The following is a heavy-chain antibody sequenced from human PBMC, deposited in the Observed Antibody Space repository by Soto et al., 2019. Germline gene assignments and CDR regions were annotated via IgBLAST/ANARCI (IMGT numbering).Heavy chain of an antibody. CDR3: ARGGAYYYDSSGYYRQNYYYYYGMGV. Sequence: QVQLVQSGAEVKKPGASVKVSCKASGYTFTSYGISWVRQAPGQGLEWMGWISAYNGNTNYAQKLQGRVTMTTDTSTSTAYMELRSLRSDDTAVYYCARGGAYYYDSSGYYRQNYYYYYGMGVWGQGTTVTVSS. D-gene: IGHD3-22*01. J-gene: IGHJ6*02. CDR2: ISAYNGNT. V-gene: IGHV1-18*01. CDR1: GYTFTSYG.